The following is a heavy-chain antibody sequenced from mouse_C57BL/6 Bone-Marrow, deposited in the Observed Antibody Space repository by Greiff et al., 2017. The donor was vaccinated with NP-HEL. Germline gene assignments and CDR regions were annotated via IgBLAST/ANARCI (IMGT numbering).Heavy chain of an antibody. Sequence: QLQQSGAELARPGASVKLSCKASGYTFTSYGISWVKQRTGQGLEWIGEIYPRSGNTYYNEKFKGKATLTADKSSSTAYMELRSLTSEDSAVYFCASYSYAMDYWGQGTSVTVSS. V-gene: IGHV1-81*01. J-gene: IGHJ4*01. D-gene: IGHD1-1*01. CDR3: ASYSYAMDY. CDR1: GYTFTSYG. CDR2: IYPRSGNT.